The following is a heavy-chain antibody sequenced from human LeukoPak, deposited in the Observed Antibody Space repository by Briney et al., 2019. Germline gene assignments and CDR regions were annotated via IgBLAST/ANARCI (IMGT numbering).Heavy chain of an antibody. D-gene: IGHD2-2*01. CDR1: GFTFSSYA. J-gene: IGHJ4*02. Sequence: GGSLRLSCAASGFTFSSYAMSWVRQAPGKGLEWVSAISGSGSSTYYADSVKGRFTISRDNSKNTLYLQMNSLRAEDTAVYYCTTRRLYCTSSTCSRSQVGHWGQGALVTVSS. V-gene: IGHV3-23*01. CDR3: TTRRLYCTSSTCSRSQVGH. CDR2: ISGSGSST.